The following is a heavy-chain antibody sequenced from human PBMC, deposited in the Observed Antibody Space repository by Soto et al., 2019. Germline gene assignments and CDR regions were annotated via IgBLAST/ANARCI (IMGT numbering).Heavy chain of an antibody. CDR3: ASGGSSGYSLDY. CDR2: INPSGGST. D-gene: IGHD3-22*01. CDR1: GYTFTSYY. Sequence: ASSEVSCKASGYTFTSYYMHWVRQAPGQGLEWMGIINPSGGSTSYAQKFQGRVTMTRDTSTSTVYMELSSLRSEDTAVYYCASGGSSGYSLDYWGKGPLVTVSP. J-gene: IGHJ4*02. V-gene: IGHV1-46*01.